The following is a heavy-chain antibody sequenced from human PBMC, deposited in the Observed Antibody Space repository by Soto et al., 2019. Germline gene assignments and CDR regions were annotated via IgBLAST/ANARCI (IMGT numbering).Heavy chain of an antibody. J-gene: IGHJ2*01. V-gene: IGHV1-69*01. CDR2: VIPIFGTA. Sequence: QVPLVQSGAEVKKPGSSVKVSCKASGGTFSRYAISWVRQAPGQGLEWMGGVIPIFGTANYAQKLQGRVTISADEATSTAYMELSSLRSDDTSVYYCAGGLRFLEWLPNWYVDLWGRGTLVTVAA. CDR3: AGGLRFLEWLPNWYVDL. CDR1: GGTFSRYA. D-gene: IGHD3-3*01.